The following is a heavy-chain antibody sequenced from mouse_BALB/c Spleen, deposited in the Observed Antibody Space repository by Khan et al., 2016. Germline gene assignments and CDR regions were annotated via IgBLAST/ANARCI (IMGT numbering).Heavy chain of an antibody. V-gene: IGHV4-1*02. D-gene: IGHD1-2*01. Sequence: EVKLLESGGGLVQPGGSLKLSCAASGFDFSRYWMSWVRQAPGKGLEWIGEINPDSSTINYTPSLKDKFIISRDNAKNTLYLQMSKVRSEDTALYYCARLHYYGRCADWGQGTLVTVSA. CDR2: INPDSSTI. CDR3: ARLHYYGRCAD. J-gene: IGHJ3*01. CDR1: GFDFSRYW.